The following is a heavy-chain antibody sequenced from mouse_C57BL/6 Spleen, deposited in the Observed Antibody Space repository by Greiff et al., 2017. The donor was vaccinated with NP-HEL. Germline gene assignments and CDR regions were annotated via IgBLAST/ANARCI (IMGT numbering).Heavy chain of an antibody. V-gene: IGHV1-22*01. CDR2: INPNNGGT. D-gene: IGHD1-1*01. CDR3: SREMTTVVEGYFDV. CDR1: GYTFTDYN. Sequence: VQLQQSGPELVKPGASVKMSCKASGYTFTDYNMHWVKQSHGKSLEWIGYINPNNGGTSYNQKFKGKATLTVNKSSSTAYMELRSLTSEDSAVYYCSREMTTVVEGYFDVWGTGTTVTVSS. J-gene: IGHJ1*03.